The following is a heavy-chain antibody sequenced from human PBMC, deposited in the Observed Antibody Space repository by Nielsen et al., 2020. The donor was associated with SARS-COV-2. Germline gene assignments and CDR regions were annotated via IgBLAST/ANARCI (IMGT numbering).Heavy chain of an antibody. CDR1: GGSFSGYY. V-gene: IGHV4-34*01. D-gene: IGHD3-22*01. Sequence: SQTLSLTCAVYGGSFSGYYWSWIRQPPGKGLEWIGEINHSGSTNYNPPLKSRVTISVDTSKNQFSLKLSSVTAADTAVYYCACYYDSSGYRFDYWGQGALVTVSS. CDR3: ACYYDSSGYRFDY. J-gene: IGHJ4*02. CDR2: INHSGST.